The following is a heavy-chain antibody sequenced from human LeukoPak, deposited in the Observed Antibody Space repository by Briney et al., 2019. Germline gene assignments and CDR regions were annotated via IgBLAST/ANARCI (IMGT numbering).Heavy chain of an antibody. CDR2: ISYDRSNK. D-gene: IGHD2-15*01. CDR1: AFTLISFR. Sequence: VGSLRVSCAASAFTLISFRLHRLRHALGKGLVWGADISYDRSNKYYAFSVRGRFTISRDNSKNTLYLHMNSLKAEDTAVYYCAKGSYCSGGSCYYYYYGMDVWGKGATVTVSS. CDR3: AKGSYCSGGSCYYYYYGMDV. V-gene: IGHV3-30*18. J-gene: IGHJ6*04.